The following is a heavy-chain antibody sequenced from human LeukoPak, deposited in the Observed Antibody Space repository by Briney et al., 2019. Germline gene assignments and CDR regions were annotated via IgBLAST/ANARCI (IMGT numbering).Heavy chain of an antibody. CDR2: IRYDGSNK. Sequence: PGGSLRLSCAASGFTFSSYGMYWVRQAPGKGLEWVAFIRYDGSNKYYADSVKGRFTVSRDNSKNTLYLQLNGLRTEDTALYYCAKDRLLNCRGDCYIFDYWGQATLVTVSS. V-gene: IGHV3-30*02. CDR3: AKDRLLNCRGDCYIFDY. J-gene: IGHJ4*02. D-gene: IGHD2-21*02. CDR1: GFTFSSYG.